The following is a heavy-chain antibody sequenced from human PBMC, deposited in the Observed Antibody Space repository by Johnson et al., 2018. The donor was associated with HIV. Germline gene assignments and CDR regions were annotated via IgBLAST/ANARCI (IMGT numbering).Heavy chain of an antibody. J-gene: IGHJ3*02. D-gene: IGHD1-26*01. Sequence: EKLVESGGGLVQPGGSLRLSCAASGFTFSNAWMSWVRKATGNGLEWVANLKRDGSENYYVDSVKGRFTISRDNSNNTLYLQMNSLRAEYTAVYYCAKDPVGATWAFDIWGQGTMVTVSS. CDR3: AKDPVGATWAFDI. V-gene: IGHV3-7*01. CDR1: GFTFSNAW. CDR2: LKRDGSEN.